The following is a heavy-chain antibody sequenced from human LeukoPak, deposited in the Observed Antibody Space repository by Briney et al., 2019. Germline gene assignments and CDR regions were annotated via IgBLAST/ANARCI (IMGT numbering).Heavy chain of an antibody. J-gene: IGHJ4*02. Sequence: GGSLRLSCAASGFTFSNYVMGWVRQAPGKGLEWVSGISGIGVTTYYADSVKGRFTISRDNSKNTLYLQMNSLRAEDTAVYYCAKGSGYRALTFFDYWGQGTLVTVSS. D-gene: IGHD5-12*01. CDR1: GFTFSNYV. CDR2: ISGIGVTT. V-gene: IGHV3-23*01. CDR3: AKGSGYRALTFFDY.